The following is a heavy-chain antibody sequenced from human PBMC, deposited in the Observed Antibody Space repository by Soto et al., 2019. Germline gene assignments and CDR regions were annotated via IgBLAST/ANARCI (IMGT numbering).Heavy chain of an antibody. CDR2: VYYGGST. D-gene: IGHD3-22*01. J-gene: IGHJ6*02. CDR3: AGGDYYNSSGYYFYYYTMDV. CDR1: GGSISSSSDY. Sequence: SETMSLTWTVSGGSISSSSDYWGWIRQPPGKGLEWIGNVYYGGSTYYNPSLKSRVTISVETSKSQFSLKLSSVTAADTAVYYCAGGDYYNSSGYYFYYYTMDVWGQGTTVTVSS. V-gene: IGHV4-39*01.